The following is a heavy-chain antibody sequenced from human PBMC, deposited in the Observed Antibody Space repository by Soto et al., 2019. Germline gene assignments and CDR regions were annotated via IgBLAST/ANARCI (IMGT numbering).Heavy chain of an antibody. Sequence: GGSLRLSCAASGFTFSSYAMSWVRQAPGKGLEWVSAISGSGGSTYYADSVKGRFTISRDNSKNTLYLQMNSLRAEDTDVYYCAKDRTPGDSYDSSGYYFDYWGQGTLVTVSS. CDR2: ISGSGGST. J-gene: IGHJ4*02. V-gene: IGHV3-23*01. D-gene: IGHD3-22*01. CDR1: GFTFSSYA. CDR3: AKDRTPGDSYDSSGYYFDY.